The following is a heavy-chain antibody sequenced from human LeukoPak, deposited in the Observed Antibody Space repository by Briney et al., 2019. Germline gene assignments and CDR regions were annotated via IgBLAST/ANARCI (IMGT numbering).Heavy chain of an antibody. Sequence: ASVKVSCKASGGTFSSYAISWVRQAPGQGLEWMGWISTYNGNTNDAQKFLDRVILTRDISSTTAYLELRSLRPDDTAVYFCVRGAPYCDKSARSSPGHHWGQGTLVTVSS. D-gene: IGHD2-21*01. V-gene: IGHV1-18*01. J-gene: IGHJ4*02. CDR2: ISTYNGNT. CDR1: GGTFSSYA. CDR3: VRGAPYCDKSARSSPGHH.